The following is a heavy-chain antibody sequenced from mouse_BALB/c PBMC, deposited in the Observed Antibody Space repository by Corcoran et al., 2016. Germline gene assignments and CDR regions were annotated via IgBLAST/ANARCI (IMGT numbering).Heavy chain of an antibody. CDR3: ARGYGNYYFDY. V-gene: IGHV1-84*02. CDR1: GYTFTDYF. Sequence: QIQLQQSGPELVKPGASVRISCKASGYTFTDYFINWVKQKPGQGLEWIGWIYPGSGNIKYNEKFKGKATLTVDTSSSTAYMQLSSLTSEDTAVYVCARGYGNYYFDYWGQGTTLTVSS. CDR2: IYPGSGNI. D-gene: IGHD2-10*02. J-gene: IGHJ2*01.